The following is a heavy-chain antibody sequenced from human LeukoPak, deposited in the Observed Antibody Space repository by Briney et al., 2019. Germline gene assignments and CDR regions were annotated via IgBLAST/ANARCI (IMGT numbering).Heavy chain of an antibody. CDR2: IIPILGIA. Sequence: SVKVSCKASGGTFSSYAISWVRQAPGQGLEWMGRIIPILGIANYAQKFQGRVTITADKSTSTAYMELSSLRSEDTAVYYCARARGYGSIRRFDYWGQGTLVTVSS. CDR1: GGTFSSYA. J-gene: IGHJ4*02. V-gene: IGHV1-69*04. CDR3: ARARGYGSIRRFDY. D-gene: IGHD3-10*01.